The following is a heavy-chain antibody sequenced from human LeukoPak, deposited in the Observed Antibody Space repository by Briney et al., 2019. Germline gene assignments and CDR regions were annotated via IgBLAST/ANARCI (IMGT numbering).Heavy chain of an antibody. CDR3: ARDAFQFGQYYFDY. Sequence: PGGSLRPSYGAAGFTFNTPWTHCVRQEPGNWLGWVSRINREGNATIYADAVKGRFTISRDNAKNTLYLQMTSLRAEDTALYYCARDAFQFGQYYFDYWGQGTLVTVSS. V-gene: IGHV3-74*01. J-gene: IGHJ4*02. CDR1: GFTFNTPW. CDR2: INREGNAT. D-gene: IGHD3-10*01.